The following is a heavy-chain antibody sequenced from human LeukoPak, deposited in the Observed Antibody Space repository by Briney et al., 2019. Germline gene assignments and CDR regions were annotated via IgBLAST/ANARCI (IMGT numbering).Heavy chain of an antibody. D-gene: IGHD6-25*01. V-gene: IGHV4-34*01. Sequence: PSETLSLTCAVYGGIFSGYYWSWIRQPPGKGLEWMGEINHSGSTNYNTSIKSRVTISVVTSKNQSALELSSVTGADSAVYYCARGSGFDPWGQGTLVTVSS. J-gene: IGHJ5*01. CDR3: ARGSGFDP. CDR2: INHSGST. CDR1: GGIFSGYY.